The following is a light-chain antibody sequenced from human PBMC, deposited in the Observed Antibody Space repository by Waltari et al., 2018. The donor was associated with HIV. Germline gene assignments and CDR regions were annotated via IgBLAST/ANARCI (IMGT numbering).Light chain of an antibody. Sequence: QSALTQPPHASGSLGQAVTIPCTGSSSDIGASASVSRFQQHPRSAPKLLLYEVTRRPSTVSDRFSGSRSGSTAFLTVAGLQPDDEATYFCSSYGDSLRVLFGGGTNVTVL. J-gene: IGLJ3*02. CDR3: SSYGDSLRVL. CDR2: EVT. V-gene: IGLV2-8*01. CDR1: SSDIGASAS.